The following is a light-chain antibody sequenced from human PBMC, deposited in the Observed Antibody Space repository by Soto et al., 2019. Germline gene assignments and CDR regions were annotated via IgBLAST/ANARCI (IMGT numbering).Light chain of an antibody. V-gene: IGKV3-15*01. J-gene: IGKJ2*01. CDR1: QSVAGN. Sequence: EIVMTQSPASLSVSPGDRVTLSCRASQSVAGNVAWYQQKPGQGPRLLIHGASTRAACVPARFSGSGSATDFTLTISSLQSEDFAVYYCQQYHNWPPQYTFGQGTKLQIK. CDR2: GAS. CDR3: QQYHNWPPQYT.